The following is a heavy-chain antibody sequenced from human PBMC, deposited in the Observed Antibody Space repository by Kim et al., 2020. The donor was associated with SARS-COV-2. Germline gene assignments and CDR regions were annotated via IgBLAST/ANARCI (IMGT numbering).Heavy chain of an antibody. CDR1: GFTFSSYA. J-gene: IGHJ6*02. CDR3: ARIPPFGLRGLHYYYYGMDV. Sequence: GGSLRLSCAASGFTFSSYAMHWVRQAPGKGLEWVAVISYDGSNKYYADSVKGRFTISRDNSKNTLYLQMNSLRAEDTAVYYCARIPPFGLRGLHYYYYGMDVRGPGTTVNPSS. V-gene: IGHV3-30-3*01. CDR2: ISYDGSNK. D-gene: IGHD4-17*01.